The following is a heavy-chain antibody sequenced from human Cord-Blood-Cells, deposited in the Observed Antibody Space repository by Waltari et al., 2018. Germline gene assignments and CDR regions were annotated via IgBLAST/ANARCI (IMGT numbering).Heavy chain of an antibody. D-gene: IGHD1-26*01. Sequence: EVQLVQSGAEVKKPGESLKISCKGSGYSFTSYWIGWVRQMPGKGLEGMGIIYPGDCDTRKSTSLQGQVTRSADKSISTAYLQWSSLKASDTAMYYCARLRVSGSYYFDYWGQGTLVTVSS. V-gene: IGHV5-51*03. CDR3: ARLRVSGSYYFDY. CDR1: GYSFTSYW. CDR2: IYPGDCDT. J-gene: IGHJ4*02.